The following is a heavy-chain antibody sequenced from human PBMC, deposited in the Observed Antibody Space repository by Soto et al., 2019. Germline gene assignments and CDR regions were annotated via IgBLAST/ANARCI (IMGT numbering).Heavy chain of an antibody. CDR1: GFTFSSYA. V-gene: IGHV3-23*01. CDR3: AAFRTPYGSGSAEFDY. Sequence: GGSLRLSCAASGFTFSSYAMSWVRQAPGKGLEWVSAISGSGGSKYYADSVKGRFTISRDNSKNTLYLQMNSLRAEDTAVYFYAAFRTPYGSGSAEFDYWGQGTLVTVSS. D-gene: IGHD3-10*01. CDR2: ISGSGGSK. J-gene: IGHJ4*02.